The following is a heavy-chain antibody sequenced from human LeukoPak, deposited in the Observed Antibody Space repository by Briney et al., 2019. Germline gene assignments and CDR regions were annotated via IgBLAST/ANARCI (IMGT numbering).Heavy chain of an antibody. CDR3: ASLRITMVRGPLGYFDY. J-gene: IGHJ4*02. V-gene: IGHV3-23*01. D-gene: IGHD3-10*01. CDR1: GFTFSSYA. Sequence: GGSLRLSCAASGFTFSSYAMIWVRQAPGKGLEWVSAISGSGGSTYYADSVKGRFTISRDNSKNTLYLQMNSLRAEDTAVYYCASLRITMVRGPLGYFDYWGRGTLVTVSS. CDR2: ISGSGGST.